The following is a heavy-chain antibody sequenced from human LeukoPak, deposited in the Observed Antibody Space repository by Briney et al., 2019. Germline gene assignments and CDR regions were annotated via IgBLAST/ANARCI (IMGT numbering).Heavy chain of an antibody. CDR1: SGSISSNNYY. Sequence: SETLSLTCTVSSGSISSNNYYWGWIRQPPGKGLEWIASAYYSGSTYYNLSLKSRVTMSVDTSTNQFSLKLGSVTAADTAVYYCARHYVMRPYYFGSGSSKGSYGMDVWGQGTTVIVSS. CDR3: ARHYVMRPYYFGSGSSKGSYGMDV. J-gene: IGHJ6*02. CDR2: AYYSGST. D-gene: IGHD3-10*01. V-gene: IGHV4-39*01.